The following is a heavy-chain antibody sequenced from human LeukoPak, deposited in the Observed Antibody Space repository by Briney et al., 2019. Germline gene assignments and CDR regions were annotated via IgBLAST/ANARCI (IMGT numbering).Heavy chain of an antibody. CDR1: GFIFSTFS. CDR3: ASLIVVVPAAKDAFDI. D-gene: IGHD2-2*01. CDR2: INHSGST. Sequence: GSLRLSCAASGFIFSTFSMNWVRQTPGKGLEWIGEINHSGSTNYNPSLKSRVTISVDTSKNQFSLKLSSVTAADTAVYYCASLIVVVPAAKDAFDIWGQGTMVTVSS. V-gene: IGHV4-34*01. J-gene: IGHJ3*02.